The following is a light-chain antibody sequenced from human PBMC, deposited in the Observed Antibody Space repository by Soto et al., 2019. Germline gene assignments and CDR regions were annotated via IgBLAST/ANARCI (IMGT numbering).Light chain of an antibody. J-gene: IGKJ4*01. CDR3: QQYDNLPALT. Sequence: DIQMTQSPSSLSASLGDRVTITCRASQSISSYLNWYQQKPGKAPKLLIYDASSLESGVPQRFSGSGSGTDFTFTISSLQPEDIATYYCQQYDNLPALTFGGGTKVDIK. V-gene: IGKV1-33*01. CDR2: DAS. CDR1: QSISSY.